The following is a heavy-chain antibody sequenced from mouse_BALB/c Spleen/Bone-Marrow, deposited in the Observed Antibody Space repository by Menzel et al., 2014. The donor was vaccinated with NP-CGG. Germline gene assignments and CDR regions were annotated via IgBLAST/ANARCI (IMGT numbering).Heavy chain of an antibody. CDR1: GFTFSSYA. D-gene: IGHD2-3*01. Sequence: DVHLVESGGNLVKPGGSLKLSCAASGFTFSSYAMSWVRQTPEKRLEWVATIRSGGSYTYYPDSVKGRFTISRDNAKSTLYLQMRSRRSEDTAMYYCARQGDGYYDYWGQGTTLTVSS. CDR3: ARQGDGYYDY. J-gene: IGHJ2*01. V-gene: IGHV5-9-3*01. CDR2: IRSGGSYT.